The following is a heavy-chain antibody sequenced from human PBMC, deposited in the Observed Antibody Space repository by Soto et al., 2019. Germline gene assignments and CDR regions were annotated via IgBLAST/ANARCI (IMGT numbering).Heavy chain of an antibody. J-gene: IGHJ6*02. V-gene: IGHV3-66*01. CDR1: GITVSNNY. Sequence: EVQLVESWGGLVQPGGSLRLSCAASGITVSNNYMSWVRQAPGKGLECVSLIYSNGDTRYADSVKGRFTISRDNSKNTVYLQMNSLRAEDTAVYYCARDPPGIAAAGGGWGQGTTVTVSS. D-gene: IGHD6-13*01. CDR2: IYSNGDT. CDR3: ARDPPGIAAAGGG.